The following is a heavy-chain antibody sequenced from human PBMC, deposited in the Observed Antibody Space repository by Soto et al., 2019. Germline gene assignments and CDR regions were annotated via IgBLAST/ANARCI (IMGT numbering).Heavy chain of an antibody. V-gene: IGHV1-2*02. Sequence: ASVKVSCKVDGDTLTGYYLHWVRQAPGQGLEWMGWINPNSGGTNYAQQFQGRVTMTRDTSISTAYMELSRLRSDDTAIFYCARDTRFDTTVPYYYRLDVWGQGTKVTVYS. J-gene: IGHJ6*02. CDR3: ARDTRFDTTVPYYYRLDV. D-gene: IGHD3-16*01. CDR1: GDTLTGYY. CDR2: INPNSGGT.